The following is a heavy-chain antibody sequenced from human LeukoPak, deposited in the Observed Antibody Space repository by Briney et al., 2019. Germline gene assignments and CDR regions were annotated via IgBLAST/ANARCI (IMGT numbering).Heavy chain of an antibody. V-gene: IGHV3-7*01. CDR2: IKQDGSEK. J-gene: IGHJ4*02. Sequence: QPGGSLRLSCAASGFTFSSYWMSWVRQAPGKGLEWVANIKQDGSEKYYVDSVKGRFTISRDNAKNSLYLQMNSLRAEDTAVYYCARVYDYVWGSYRSFDYWGQGTLVTVSS. CDR3: ARVYDYVWGSYRSFDY. CDR1: GFTFSSYW. D-gene: IGHD3-16*02.